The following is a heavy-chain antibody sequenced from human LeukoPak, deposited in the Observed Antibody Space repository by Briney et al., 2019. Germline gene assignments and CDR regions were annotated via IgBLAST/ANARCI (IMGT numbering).Heavy chain of an antibody. CDR1: GFTFSSYA. D-gene: IGHD3-10*01. J-gene: IGHJ4*02. Sequence: PGGSLRLSCAASGFTFSSYAMSWVRQAPGKGLEWVSAISGSGGSTYYADSVKGRFTISRDNSKNTLYLQMNSLRAEDTAVYYCAKDQYYYGSGSLTDWGQGTLVTVSS. CDR2: ISGSGGST. CDR3: AKDQYYYGSGSLTD. V-gene: IGHV3-23*01.